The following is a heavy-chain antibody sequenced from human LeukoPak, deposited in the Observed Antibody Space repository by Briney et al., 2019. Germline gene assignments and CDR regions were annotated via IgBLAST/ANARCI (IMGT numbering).Heavy chain of an antibody. Sequence: ASVKVSCKASGYTFTGYYMHWVRQAPGQGLEWMGWINPNSGGTNYAQKFQGRVTMTRDTSISTAYMELSRLRSDDTAVYYCARVKDDFWSGYPNFDYWGQGTLVTVSS. CDR3: ARVKDDFWSGYPNFDY. CDR1: GYTFTGYY. D-gene: IGHD3-3*01. V-gene: IGHV1-2*02. CDR2: INPNSGGT. J-gene: IGHJ4*02.